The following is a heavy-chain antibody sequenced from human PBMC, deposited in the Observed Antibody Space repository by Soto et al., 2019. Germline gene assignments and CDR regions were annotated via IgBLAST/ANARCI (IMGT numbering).Heavy chain of an antibody. Sequence: GGSLRLSCAASGFTFSSYGMHWVRQAPGKGLEWVAFISYNRSNKYYADYVKGLFTISRDNSKNTLYLQMNNLKAEDADVYSCANSVLDFYDAFDFWGQGTMVTVSS. V-gene: IGHV3-30*18. J-gene: IGHJ3*01. CDR2: ISYNRSNK. D-gene: IGHD3-3*01. CDR3: ANSVLDFYDAFDF. CDR1: GFTFSSYG.